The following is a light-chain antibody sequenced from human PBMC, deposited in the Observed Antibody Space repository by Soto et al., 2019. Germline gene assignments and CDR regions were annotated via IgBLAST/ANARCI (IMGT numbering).Light chain of an antibody. V-gene: IGLV2-11*01. CDR2: DVS. J-gene: IGLJ2*01. CDR3: CSYAGT. Sequence: QSALTQPRSVSGSPGQSVTISCTGSSSDVGGYNYVSWYQHHPAKAPKRIMYDVSRRPSGVSDRFSGSKSGDTASLTISGLQAEDEADYFCCSYAGTFGGGTKLTVL. CDR1: SSDVGGYNY.